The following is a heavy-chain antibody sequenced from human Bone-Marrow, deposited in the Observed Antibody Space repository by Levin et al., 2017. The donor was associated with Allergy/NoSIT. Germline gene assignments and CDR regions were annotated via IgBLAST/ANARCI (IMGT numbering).Heavy chain of an antibody. Sequence: GSGPTLVKPKQTLTLTCTVSGLSLSTSGVGVGWIRQPPGKALEWLALIYWDDHDRYSPSLKNRLTISQDTSKNQVVLTMTNMDPEDSGTYYCAHRQGAYDFNYNWFDPWGQGILVTVSS. CDR1: GLSLSTSGVG. CDR2: IYWDDHD. V-gene: IGHV2-5*02. CDR3: AHRQGAYDFNYNWFDP. D-gene: IGHD5-12*01. J-gene: IGHJ5*02.